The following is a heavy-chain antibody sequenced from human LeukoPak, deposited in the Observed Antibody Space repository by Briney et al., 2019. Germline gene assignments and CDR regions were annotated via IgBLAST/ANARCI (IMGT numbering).Heavy chain of an antibody. CDR1: GYTLTELS. V-gene: IGHV1-24*01. CDR2: FDPEDGET. Sequence: ASVKVSCKVSGYTLTELSMHWVRQAPGKGLEWMGGFDPEDGETIYAQKFQGRVTMTEDTSTDTAYMELSSLRSEDTAVYYCATESITMVRGAPDYYYYMDVWGKGTTVTISS. D-gene: IGHD3-10*01. CDR3: ATESITMVRGAPDYYYYMDV. J-gene: IGHJ6*03.